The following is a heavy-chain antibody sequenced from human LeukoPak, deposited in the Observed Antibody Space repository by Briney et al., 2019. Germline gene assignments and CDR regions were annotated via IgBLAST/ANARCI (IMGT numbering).Heavy chain of an antibody. V-gene: IGHV4-39*01. D-gene: IGHD2-15*01. CDR3: ARRSEFDNTHYHYFDY. CDR1: GGSIDSRSYY. CDR2: IYHSGST. J-gene: IGHJ4*02. Sequence: SETLSLTCTVSGGSIDSRSYYWNWIRQAPGKGLEGIGTIYHSGSTEYNPSLKSRVAIFVDTYKNQFSLILHSVAAADTAVYYCARRSEFDNTHYHYFDYWGQGALVTVSS.